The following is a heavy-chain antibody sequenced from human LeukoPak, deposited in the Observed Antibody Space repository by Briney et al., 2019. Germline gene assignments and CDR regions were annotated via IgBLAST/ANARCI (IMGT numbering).Heavy chain of an antibody. CDR3: ARGRDTAMVCRD. Sequence: ASVKVSFTASGYTFTSYGISWVRQAPGQGLEWMGGIIPIFGTANYAQKFQGRVTITADESTSTAYMELSSLRSEDTAVYYCARGRDTAMVCRDWGQGTLVTVSS. CDR2: IIPIFGTA. CDR1: GYTFTSYG. D-gene: IGHD5-18*01. J-gene: IGHJ4*02. V-gene: IGHV1-69*13.